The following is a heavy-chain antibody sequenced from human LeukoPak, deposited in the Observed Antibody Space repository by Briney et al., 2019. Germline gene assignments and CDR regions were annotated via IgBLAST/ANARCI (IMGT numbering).Heavy chain of an antibody. V-gene: IGHV4-38-2*02. D-gene: IGHD3-10*01. CDR1: GYSISSGYY. CDR3: AREGQGYYYGSGSYYH. Sequence: PSETLSLTCTVSGYSISSGYYWGWIRRPPGKGLEWLGIIYHSGSTHYNPSLKSRVTISVDTSKNQFSLKLSSVTAADTAVYYCAREGQGYYYGSGSYYHWGQGPRVTVSS. CDR2: IYHSGST. J-gene: IGHJ4*02.